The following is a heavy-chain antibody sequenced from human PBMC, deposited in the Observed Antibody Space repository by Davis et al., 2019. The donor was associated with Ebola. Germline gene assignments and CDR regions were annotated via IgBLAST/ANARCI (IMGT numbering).Heavy chain of an antibody. CDR1: GFTFSSYS. V-gene: IGHV3-21*01. CDR3: ARIVVVIATAHFDY. D-gene: IGHD2-21*01. J-gene: IGHJ4*02. Sequence: GESLKISCAASGFTFSSYSMNWVRQAPGKGLEWVSSISSSSSYIYYADSVKGRFTISRDNAKNSLYLQMNSLSAEDTAVYYCARIVVVIATAHFDYWGQGTLVTVSS. CDR2: ISSSSSYI.